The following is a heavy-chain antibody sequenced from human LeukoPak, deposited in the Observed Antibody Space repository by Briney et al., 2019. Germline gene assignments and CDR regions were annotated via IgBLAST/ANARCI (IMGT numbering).Heavy chain of an antibody. CDR3: ARGGTMTTVPL. Sequence: SETLSLTCTVSGGSISSHYWSWIRQPPGKGLEWIGYIYYSGSTNYNPSLKSRVTISVDTSKNQFSLRLSSVTAADTAVYYCARGGTMTTVPLWGHGTLVTVSS. D-gene: IGHD4-17*01. CDR2: IYYSGST. CDR1: GGSISSHY. V-gene: IGHV4-59*08. J-gene: IGHJ4*01.